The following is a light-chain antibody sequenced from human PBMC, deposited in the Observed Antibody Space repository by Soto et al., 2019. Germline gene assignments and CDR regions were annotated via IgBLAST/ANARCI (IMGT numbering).Light chain of an antibody. Sequence: DIQMTQAPHFLSASVGDRVTITCRASQYISTYLNWYQQKPGKAPKLLIYGSSTVQSGVPSRFRGTGSGTEVTLTISSLQPEDFATYYCQQTYSATPTTFGQGTRLDIK. CDR3: QQTYSATPTT. CDR2: GSS. V-gene: IGKV1-39*01. CDR1: QYISTY. J-gene: IGKJ5*01.